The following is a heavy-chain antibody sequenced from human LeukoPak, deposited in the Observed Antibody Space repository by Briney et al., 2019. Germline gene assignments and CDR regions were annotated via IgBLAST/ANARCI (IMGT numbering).Heavy chain of an antibody. CDR3: ARGVYSYGRDFDY. Sequence: ASVKVSCKASGYTFTYYYIHWVRQAPGQGLEWMGIINPSGGSTTYAQKFQGRVTMTRDTSISTAYMELSRLRSDDTAVYYCARGVYSYGRDFDYWGQGTLVTVSS. J-gene: IGHJ4*02. CDR2: INPSGGST. CDR1: GYTFTYYY. D-gene: IGHD5-18*01. V-gene: IGHV1-46*01.